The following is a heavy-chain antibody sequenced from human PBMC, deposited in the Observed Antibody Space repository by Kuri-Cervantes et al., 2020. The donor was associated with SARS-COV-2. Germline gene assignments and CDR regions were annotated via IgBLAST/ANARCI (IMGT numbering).Heavy chain of an antibody. V-gene: IGHV4-61*02. D-gene: IGHD3-22*01. CDR2: IYTSGST. J-gene: IGHJ4*02. Sequence: SQTLSLTCTVSGGSISSGSYYWSWIREPAAKGLECIGRIYTSGSTNYNSSLKSRVTISVDTSKNQFSLKLCSVTAADTAVYYCAREDSSGYYFDDWGQGTLVTVSS. CDR3: AREDSSGYYFDD. CDR1: GGSISSGSYY.